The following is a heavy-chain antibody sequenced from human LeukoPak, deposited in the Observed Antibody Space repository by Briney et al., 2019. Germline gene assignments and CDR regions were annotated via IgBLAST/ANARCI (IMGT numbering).Heavy chain of an antibody. CDR2: INWNGGST. D-gene: IGHD3-9*01. CDR1: GFTFSSYS. J-gene: IGHJ4*02. V-gene: IGHV3-20*04. CDR3: ARVWDILTGYYSPLDY. Sequence: GGSLRLSCAASGFTFSSYSMNWVRQAPGKGLEWVSGINWNGGSTGYADSVKGRFTISRDNAKNSLYLQMNSLRAEDTALYYCARVWDILTGYYSPLDYWGQGTLVTVSS.